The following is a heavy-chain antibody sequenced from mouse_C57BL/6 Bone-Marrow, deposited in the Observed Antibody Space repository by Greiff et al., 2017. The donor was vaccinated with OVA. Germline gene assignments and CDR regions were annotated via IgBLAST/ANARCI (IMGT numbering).Heavy chain of an antibody. CDR2: IDPENGDT. J-gene: IGHJ2*01. Sequence: EVKLVESGAELVRPGASVKLSCTASGFNIKDDYMHWVQQRPEQGLEWIGWIDPENGDTEYASKFQGKATITADTSSNTAYLQLSSLTSEDTAVYYCTYYYSNYPHYFDYWGQGTTLTVSS. CDR1: GFNIKDDY. CDR3: TYYYSNYPHYFDY. V-gene: IGHV14-4*01. D-gene: IGHD2-5*01.